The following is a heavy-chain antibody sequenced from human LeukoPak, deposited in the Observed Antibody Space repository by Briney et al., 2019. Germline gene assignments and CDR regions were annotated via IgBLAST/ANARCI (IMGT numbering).Heavy chain of an antibody. V-gene: IGHV3-23*01. CDR3: AKVGRADDYYLDY. Sequence: GGSLRLSCAASGFTFSTSAMSWVRQAPGKGLEWVSGISAGGSSTYYTDSVKGRFTISRDNSKNTLNLQVNSLRAEDTAVYYCAKVGRADDYYLDYWGQGTLVTVSS. J-gene: IGHJ4*02. CDR2: ISAGGSST. D-gene: IGHD3-3*01. CDR1: GFTFSTSA.